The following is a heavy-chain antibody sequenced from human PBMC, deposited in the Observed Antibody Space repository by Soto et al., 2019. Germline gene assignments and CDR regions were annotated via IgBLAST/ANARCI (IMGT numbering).Heavy chain of an antibody. D-gene: IGHD4-17*01. J-gene: IGHJ4*02. V-gene: IGHV3-30*18. CDR1: GFTFSSYG. Sequence: QVQLVESGGGVVQPGRSLRLSCAASGFTFSSYGMHWVRQAPGKGLEWVAVISYDGSNKYYADSVKGRFTISRDNSKNTLYLQMNSLRAEDTAVYYCAKDAGWQPTVVKVFDYWGQGTLVTVSS. CDR3: AKDAGWQPTVVKVFDY. CDR2: ISYDGSNK.